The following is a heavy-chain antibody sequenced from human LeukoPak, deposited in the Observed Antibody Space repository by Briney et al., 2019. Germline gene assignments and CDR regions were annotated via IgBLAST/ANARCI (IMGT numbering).Heavy chain of an antibody. CDR2: IYYSGST. J-gene: IGHJ1*01. Sequence: PSETLSLTCTVSGGSISSYYWSWIRQPPGKGLEWMGYIYYSGSTNYNPSLKSRVTVSVDTSKNQFSLKLSSVTAADTAVYYCARGPSYYDFWSGYYEYFQHWGQGTLVTVSS. D-gene: IGHD3-3*01. CDR3: ARGPSYYDFWSGYYEYFQH. CDR1: GGSISSYY. V-gene: IGHV4-59*01.